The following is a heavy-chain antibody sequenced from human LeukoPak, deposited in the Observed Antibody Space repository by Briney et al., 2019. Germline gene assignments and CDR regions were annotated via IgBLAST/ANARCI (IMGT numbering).Heavy chain of an antibody. CDR2: ISAYNGNT. D-gene: IGHD3-10*01. CDR1: GYTFTSYG. CDR3: ARDWFGSGSYYKGFDY. J-gene: IGHJ4*02. V-gene: IGHV1-18*01. Sequence: ASVKVSCKASGYTFTSYGISWVRQAPGQGLEWMGWISAYNGNTNYAQKLQGRVTMTTDTSTSTAYMELRSLRSDDTAVYYCARDWFGSGSYYKGFDYWGQGTLVTVSS.